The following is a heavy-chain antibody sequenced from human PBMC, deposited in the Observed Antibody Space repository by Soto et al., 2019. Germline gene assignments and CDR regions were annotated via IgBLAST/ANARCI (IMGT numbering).Heavy chain of an antibody. V-gene: IGHV1-46*01. CDR2: INPTSGST. D-gene: IGHD6-13*01. CDR3: ARDLAAGDH. Sequence: QVQLVQSGAEVKKPGASVKVSCKASGYTFTNYYIHRVRQAPGQGLEWMGIINPTSGSTNYAQKFKGRVTLTYATSTTTVYMELSGLRSEDTAVLYCARDLAAGDHWGQGTLVTVSS. J-gene: IGHJ4*02. CDR1: GYTFTNYY.